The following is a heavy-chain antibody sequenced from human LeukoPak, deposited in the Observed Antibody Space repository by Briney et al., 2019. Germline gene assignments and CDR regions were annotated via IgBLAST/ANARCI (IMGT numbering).Heavy chain of an antibody. CDR2: ISYSGST. J-gene: IGHJ5*02. V-gene: IGHV4-59*01. CDR1: GGSFSGYY. CDR3: AREPGFDSSGYLNWFDP. D-gene: IGHD3-22*01. Sequence: KPSETLSLTCAVYGGSFSGYYWSWIRQPPGKGLEWIACISYSGSTKYNPSLKSRVTISVDTSKNQLSLKLSSVTAADTAVYYCAREPGFDSSGYLNWFDPWGQGTLVTVSS.